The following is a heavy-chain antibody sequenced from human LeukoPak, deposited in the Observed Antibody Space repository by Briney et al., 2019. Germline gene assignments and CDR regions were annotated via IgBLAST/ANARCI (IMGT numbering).Heavy chain of an antibody. D-gene: IGHD6-6*01. Sequence: GASVKVSCKASGDTFSSYAISWVRQAPGQGLEWMGGIIPIFGTANYAQKFQGRVTITADESTSTAYMELSSLRSEDTAVYYCAREGIAARSICFAPGGRGPLVPVSS. CDR1: GDTFSSYA. CDR3: AREGIAARSICFAP. V-gene: IGHV1-69*13. J-gene: IGHJ5*02. CDR2: IIPIFGTA.